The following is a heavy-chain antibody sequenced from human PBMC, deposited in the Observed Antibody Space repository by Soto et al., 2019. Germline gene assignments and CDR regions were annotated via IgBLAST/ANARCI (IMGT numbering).Heavy chain of an antibody. V-gene: IGHV4-31*03. J-gene: IGHJ4*02. CDR3: ARVEWIQLWTTAAFRHFFAC. Sequence: LTITCTVSGGSISSGGYYWSWIRQHPGNGLEWIGYIYYSGSTYYNPSLKSRVTISVDTSKNQFSLKLSSVTAADTAVYYCARVEWIQLWTTAAFRHFFACWGQGTLAIVYS. CDR1: GGSISSGGYY. CDR2: IYYSGST. D-gene: IGHD5-18*01.